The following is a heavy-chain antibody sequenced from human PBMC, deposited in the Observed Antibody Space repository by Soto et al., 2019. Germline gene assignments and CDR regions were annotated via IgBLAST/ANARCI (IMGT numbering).Heavy chain of an antibody. Sequence: QVQLVESGGGVVQPGRSLRLSCAASGFTFSSYGMHWVRQAPGKGLEWVAVIWYDGSNKYYADSVKGRFTISRDNSKNTLYLQMNSLRAEDTAVYYCARELLFHDSSGYYYAPWGQGSLVTVSS. J-gene: IGHJ5*02. V-gene: IGHV3-33*01. CDR1: GFTFSSYG. CDR3: ARELLFHDSSGYYYAP. CDR2: IWYDGSNK. D-gene: IGHD3-22*01.